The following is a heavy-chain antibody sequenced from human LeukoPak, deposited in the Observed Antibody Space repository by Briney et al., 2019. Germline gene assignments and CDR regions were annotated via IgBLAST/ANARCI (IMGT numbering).Heavy chain of an antibody. J-gene: IGHJ4*02. CDR2: INPNSGGT. V-gene: IGHV1-2*02. CDR1: GFTFTAYH. Sequence: ASVKVSCKASGFTFTAYHMHWVRQAPGQGLEWMGWINPNSGGTNYAQKFQGRVTMTRDTSISTAYMELSGLRSDDTALYYCARGIRGVTKCFDYWGQGTLVTVSS. CDR3: ARGIRGVTKCFDY. D-gene: IGHD3-10*01.